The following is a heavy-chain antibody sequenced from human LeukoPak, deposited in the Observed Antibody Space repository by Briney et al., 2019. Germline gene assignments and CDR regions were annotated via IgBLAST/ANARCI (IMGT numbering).Heavy chain of an antibody. V-gene: IGHV4-59*12. CDR1: GGSISSYY. CDR2: IYYSGST. Sequence: SETLSLTCTVSGGSISSYYWSWIRQPPGKGLEWIGYIYYSGSTNYNPSLKSQVTISVDTSKNQFSLKLSPVTAADTAVYYCARERAYYGDYYFDYWGQGTLVTVSS. D-gene: IGHD4-17*01. J-gene: IGHJ4*02. CDR3: ARERAYYGDYYFDY.